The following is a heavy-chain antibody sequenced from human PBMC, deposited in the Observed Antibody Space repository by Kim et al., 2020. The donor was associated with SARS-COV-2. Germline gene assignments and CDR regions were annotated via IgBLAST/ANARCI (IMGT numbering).Heavy chain of an antibody. CDR1: GGSITSISFY. V-gene: IGHV4-39*01. CDR2: MYHTGSS. D-gene: IGHD3-10*01. CDR3: AGPWFGELFHGCFDP. Sequence: SETLSLTCTVSGGSITSISFYWGWIRQTPGEKMEWIGSMYHTGSSYYNPSLKSRATISVDTSKNQFFLNVRSVTAADTAVYSWAGPWFGELFHGCFDPWG. J-gene: IGHJ5*02.